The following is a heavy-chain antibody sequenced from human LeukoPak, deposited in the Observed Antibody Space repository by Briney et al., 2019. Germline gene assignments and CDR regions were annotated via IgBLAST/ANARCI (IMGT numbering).Heavy chain of an antibody. Sequence: GGTLRLSCAASGFTFSSYWMSWVRQAPGKGLEWVANIKQDGSEKYYVDSVKGRFTISRDNAKNSLYLQMNSLRAEDTAVYYCAQTYNDFWSGYYATADYHYYYMDVWGKGTTVTVSS. J-gene: IGHJ6*03. CDR1: GFTFSSYW. D-gene: IGHD3-3*01. V-gene: IGHV3-7*01. CDR2: IKQDGSEK. CDR3: AQTYNDFWSGYYATADYHYYYMDV.